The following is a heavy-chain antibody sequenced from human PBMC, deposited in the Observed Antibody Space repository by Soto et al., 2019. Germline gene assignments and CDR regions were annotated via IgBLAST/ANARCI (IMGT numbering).Heavy chain of an antibody. D-gene: IGHD2-8*01. CDR1: GFTVSSNY. CDR3: ARERDGHNPNWFDL. J-gene: IGHJ5*02. V-gene: IGHV3-53*01. CDR2: IYSGGST. Sequence: GGGLIQPRGSLRLSCAVSGFTVSSNYMSWVRQPPGKGPEWVSDIYSGGSTYYADSVKGRFTISRDNSKNTLYLQMNSLRAEDTAVYYCARERDGHNPNWFDLWGQGTLVTVSS.